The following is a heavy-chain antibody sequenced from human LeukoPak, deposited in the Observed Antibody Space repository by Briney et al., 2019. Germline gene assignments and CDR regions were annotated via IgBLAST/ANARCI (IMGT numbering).Heavy chain of an antibody. CDR2: ISGSGGTT. CDR3: AKVGVATVLRYAFDI. J-gene: IGHJ3*02. D-gene: IGHD5-12*01. Sequence: GGSLRLSCAASGFNFRNYAMNWVRQAPGKGLEWVSGISGSGGTTYYADSVKGRFSISRDNSKNTLYLQMNSLRAEDTAVYYCAKVGVATVLRYAFDIWGQGTMVTVSS. V-gene: IGHV3-23*01. CDR1: GFNFRNYA.